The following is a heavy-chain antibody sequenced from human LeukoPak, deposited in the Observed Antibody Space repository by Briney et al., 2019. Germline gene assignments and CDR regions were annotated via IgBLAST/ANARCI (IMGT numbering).Heavy chain of an antibody. CDR3: ARGGEIVPFDY. J-gene: IGHJ4*02. V-gene: IGHV4-59*01. D-gene: IGHD3-10*01. CDR1: GGSISSYY. Sequence: SETLSLTCTVSGGSISSYYWSWIRQPPGKGLEWIGYIYYSGSTNYSPSLKSRVTISVDTSKNQFSLKLGSVTAADTAVYYCARGGEIVPFDYWGQGTLVTVSS. CDR2: IYYSGST.